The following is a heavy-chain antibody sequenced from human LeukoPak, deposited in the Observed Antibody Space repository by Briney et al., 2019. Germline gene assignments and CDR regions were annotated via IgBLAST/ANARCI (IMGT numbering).Heavy chain of an antibody. J-gene: IGHJ5*02. CDR1: GGSISSSDYL. V-gene: IGHV4-39*01. CDR2: FYYNGVT. CDR3: VRRNYVSGRIDP. Sequence: SETLSLTCTVSGGSISSSDYLWAWVRQPPGKGLEWIGDFYYNGVTSYDPSLKSRVTISVDTSKNQFSLNLTSVTAADTAVYHCVRRNYVSGRIDPWGQGTLVTVSS. D-gene: IGHD3-16*01.